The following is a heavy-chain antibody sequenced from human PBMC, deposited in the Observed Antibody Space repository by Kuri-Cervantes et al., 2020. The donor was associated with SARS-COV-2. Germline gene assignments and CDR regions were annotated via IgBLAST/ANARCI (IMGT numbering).Heavy chain of an antibody. Sequence: SQTLSLTCAVYGGSFSDYYWSWVRQPPGKGLEWIGEINHSGNTNYDPSLKSRVTISIDTSKNQFSLKLSSVTAADTAVYYCARVCYDFWSGYYTSYYYMDVWGKGTTVTVSS. CDR1: GGSFSDYY. V-gene: IGHV4-34*01. D-gene: IGHD3-3*01. CDR2: INHSGNT. J-gene: IGHJ6*03. CDR3: ARVCYDFWSGYYTSYYYMDV.